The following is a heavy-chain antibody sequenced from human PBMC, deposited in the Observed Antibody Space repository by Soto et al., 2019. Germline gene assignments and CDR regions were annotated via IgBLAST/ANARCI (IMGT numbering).Heavy chain of an antibody. Sequence: QVQLQESGPGLVKSSETLSLTCNVSGGSISTYYWSWIRQPPGKGLEWIGYIYYSGTNTYNPSLQNRVAISVDASKIQFSLRLSSVTAADTAVYYCARVMTGTYLDVFDFWGPGALVTVSS. V-gene: IGHV4-59*01. D-gene: IGHD1-26*01. J-gene: IGHJ4*02. CDR3: ARVMTGTYLDVFDF. CDR2: IYYSGTN. CDR1: GGSISTYY.